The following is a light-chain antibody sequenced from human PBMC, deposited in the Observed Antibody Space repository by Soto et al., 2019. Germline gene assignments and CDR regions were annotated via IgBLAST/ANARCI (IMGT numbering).Light chain of an antibody. CDR3: LQHNSYPYT. CDR1: QDIDNY. Sequence: DIQMTQSPSALSASVGDRVTITCRPSQDIDNYLAWFQHKPGKVPKRLIYAASSLQSGGPSRFSGNGSGTEFTLTISSLQPEDFATYYCLQHNSYPYTFGQGTKLEIK. J-gene: IGKJ2*01. CDR2: AAS. V-gene: IGKV1-17*03.